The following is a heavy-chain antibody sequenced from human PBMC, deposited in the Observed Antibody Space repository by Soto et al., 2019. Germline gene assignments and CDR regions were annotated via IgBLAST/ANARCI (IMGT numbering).Heavy chain of an antibody. CDR1: GFTFSNYA. CDR2: ISGSGDVT. D-gene: IGHD3-10*01. Sequence: EVHLLESGGGLVQPGGSLRLSCAASGFTFSNYAMSWVRQAPGKGLEWVSAISGSGDVTPYADSVKGRFTISRDTSKTTLYLQMNSLRAEDTAVYFCASRNFYNSDRRSSPLDYWGPGTLVTVSS. CDR3: ASRNFYNSDRRSSPLDY. V-gene: IGHV3-23*01. J-gene: IGHJ4*02.